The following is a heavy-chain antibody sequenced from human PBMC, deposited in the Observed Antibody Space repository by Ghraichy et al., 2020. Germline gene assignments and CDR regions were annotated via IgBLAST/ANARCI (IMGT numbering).Heavy chain of an antibody. Sequence: ASVKVSCKASGYTFTSYDINWVRQATGQGLEWIGWMNPNSGNTGYAQKFQGRVTMTRNTSISTAYMELSSLRSEDTAVYYCAKRSVAGTYYFDFWGQGTLVTVSS. CDR1: GYTFTSYD. CDR2: MNPNSGNT. J-gene: IGHJ4*02. V-gene: IGHV1-8*01. CDR3: AKRSVAGTYYFDF. D-gene: IGHD6-19*01.